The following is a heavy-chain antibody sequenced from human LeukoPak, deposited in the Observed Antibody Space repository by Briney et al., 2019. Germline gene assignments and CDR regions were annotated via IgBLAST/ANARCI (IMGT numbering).Heavy chain of an antibody. CDR2: INHSGST. CDR1: GGFFSGYY. D-gene: IGHD1-14*01. CDR3: ARGPYPNPRA. Sequence: SETLSLTCAVYGGFFSGYYWSWIRQPPGKGLEWIGEINHSGSTNYNPSLKSRVTISVDTSKNQFSLKLSSVTAADTAVYYCARGPYPNPRAWGQGTLVTVSS. J-gene: IGHJ5*02. V-gene: IGHV4-34*01.